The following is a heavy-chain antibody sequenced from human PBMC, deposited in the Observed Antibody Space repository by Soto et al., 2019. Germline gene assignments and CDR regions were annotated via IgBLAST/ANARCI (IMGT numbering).Heavy chain of an antibody. CDR3: ARGAENYYDSGYDP. D-gene: IGHD3-10*01. V-gene: IGHV1-2*02. CDR1: GYTFTGYY. CDR2: INPNSSGT. Sequence: AASVKVSCKASGYTFTGYYMHWVRQAAGQGLEWMGWINPNSSGTNYAQKFQGRVTMTRDTSISTAYMELSRLRSDDTAVYYCARGAENYYDSGYDPWGQGTLVTVSS. J-gene: IGHJ5*02.